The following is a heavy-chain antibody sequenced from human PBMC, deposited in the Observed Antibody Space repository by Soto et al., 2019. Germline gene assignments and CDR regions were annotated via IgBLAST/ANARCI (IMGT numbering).Heavy chain of an antibody. J-gene: IGHJ4*02. CDR3: ARVTHEYGDHVDY. Sequence: QVQLVESGGGLVKPGGSLRLSCAASGFTFSDYYMTWIRQAPGKGLDWISCISSGGSIISYADSLKGRFTISRDNAKNSLYLEMDRLRADETAVYYCARVTHEYGDHVDYWGQGTLGTVSS. CDR1: GFTFSDYY. V-gene: IGHV3-11*01. D-gene: IGHD4-17*01. CDR2: ISSGGSII.